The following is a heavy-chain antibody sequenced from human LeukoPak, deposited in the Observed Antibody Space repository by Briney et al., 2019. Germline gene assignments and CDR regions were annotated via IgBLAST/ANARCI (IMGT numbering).Heavy chain of an antibody. Sequence: GRSLRLSCTASGFTFGDYAMSWVRQAPGKGLEWVGLIRSKAYGGTTEYAASVKGRFTISRDDSKSIAYLQMNSLKTEDTAVYYCTRYMGYGYRDYYYYGMDVWGQGTTVTVSS. CDR2: IRSKAYGGTT. CDR1: GFTFGDYA. D-gene: IGHD5-18*01. CDR3: TRYMGYGYRDYYYYGMDV. V-gene: IGHV3-49*04. J-gene: IGHJ6*02.